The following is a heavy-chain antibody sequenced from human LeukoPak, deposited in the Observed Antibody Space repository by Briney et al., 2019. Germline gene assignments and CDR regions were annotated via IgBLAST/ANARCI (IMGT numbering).Heavy chain of an antibody. CDR2: IKSKTDGGTT. CDR1: GFTFSNAW. J-gene: IGHJ4*02. D-gene: IGHD3-22*01. CDR3: TTEDSSGYYYYFDY. Sequence: PGGSLRLSCAASGFTFSNAWTSWVRQAPGKGLEWVGRIKSKTDGGTTDYAAPVKGRFTISRDDSKNTLYLQMNSLKTEDTAVYYCTTEDSSGYYYYFDYWGQGTLVTVSS. V-gene: IGHV3-15*01.